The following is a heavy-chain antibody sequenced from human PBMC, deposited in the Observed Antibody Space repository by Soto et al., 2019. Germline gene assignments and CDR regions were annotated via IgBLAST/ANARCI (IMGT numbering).Heavy chain of an antibody. CDR1: GYTFTSYY. CDR2: INPSGGST. CDR3: AREGNYYGSGSYLAY. V-gene: IGHV1-46*01. J-gene: IGHJ4*02. D-gene: IGHD3-10*01. Sequence: GASVKVSCKASGYTFTSYYMHWVRQAPGQGLEWMGIINPSGGSTSYAQKFQGRVTMTRDTSTSTVYMELSSLRSEDTAVYYCAREGNYYGSGSYLAYWGQGTLVTVSS.